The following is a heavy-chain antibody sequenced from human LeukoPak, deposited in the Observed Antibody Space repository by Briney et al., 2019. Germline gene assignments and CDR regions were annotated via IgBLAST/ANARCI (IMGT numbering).Heavy chain of an antibody. CDR3: ARGVLDSSGYYSDY. D-gene: IGHD3-22*01. CDR1: GFTFSSYA. Sequence: GGSLRLSCAASGFTFSSYAMSWVRQAPGKGLEWVSAISGSGGSTYYADSVKGRFTISRDNSKNTLYLQMNSLRAEDTAVYYCARGVLDSSGYYSDYWGQGTLVTVSS. V-gene: IGHV3-23*01. CDR2: ISGSGGST. J-gene: IGHJ4*02.